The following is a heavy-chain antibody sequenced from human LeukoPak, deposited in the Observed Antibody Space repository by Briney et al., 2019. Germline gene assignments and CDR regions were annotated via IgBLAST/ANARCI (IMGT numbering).Heavy chain of an antibody. J-gene: IGHJ6*02. CDR3: ARDFRAAAGYYYYYYGMDV. CDR2: IIPIFGTA. CDR1: GGTFSSYA. V-gene: IGHV1-69*13. Sequence: SVKVSCKASGGTFSSYAISWVRQAPGQGLEWMGGIIPIFGTANYAQKFQGRVTITADESTSTAYMELSSLRSEDTAVYYCARDFRAAAGYYYYYYGMDVWGQGTTVTVSS. D-gene: IGHD6-13*01.